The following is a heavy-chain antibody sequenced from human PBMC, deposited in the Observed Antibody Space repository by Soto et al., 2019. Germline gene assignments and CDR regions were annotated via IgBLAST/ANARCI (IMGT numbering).Heavy chain of an antibody. CDR1: GFTFSSYA. D-gene: IGHD6-19*01. V-gene: IGHV3-30-3*01. CDR2: ISYDGSNK. CDR3: ARASRWLVLTSPFDY. Sequence: GGSLRLSCAASGFTFSSYAMHWVRQAPGKGLEWVAVISYDGSNKYYADSMKGRFTISRDNSKNTLYLQMNSLRAEDTAVYYCARASRWLVLTSPFDYWGQGTLVTVSS. J-gene: IGHJ4*02.